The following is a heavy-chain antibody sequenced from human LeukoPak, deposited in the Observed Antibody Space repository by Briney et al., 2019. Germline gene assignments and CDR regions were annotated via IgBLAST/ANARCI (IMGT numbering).Heavy chain of an antibody. Sequence: GGSLRLSCAASGFTFSSYAMHWVRQAPGKGLEWVAVTSYDGSNKYYADSVKGRFTISRDNSKNTLYLQMNSLRAEDTAVYYCAKAARGNALYYYYYGMDVRGQGTTVTVSS. D-gene: IGHD1-1*01. V-gene: IGHV3-30-3*01. CDR2: TSYDGSNK. J-gene: IGHJ6*02. CDR1: GFTFSSYA. CDR3: AKAARGNALYYYYYGMDV.